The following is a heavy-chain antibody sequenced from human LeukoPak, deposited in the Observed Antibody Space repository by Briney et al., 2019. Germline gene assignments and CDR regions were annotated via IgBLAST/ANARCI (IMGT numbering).Heavy chain of an antibody. D-gene: IGHD3-9*01. V-gene: IGHV4-61*01. CDR2: IYYSGST. J-gene: IGHJ4*02. Sequence: ASETLSLTCTVSGGSVSSGSYYCSWIRQPPGKGLEWIGYIYYSGSTNYNPSLKSRVTISVDTSKNQFSLKLSSVTAADTAVYYCARGPYDIFEYWGQGTLVTVSS. CDR3: ARGPYDIFEY. CDR1: GGSVSSGSYY.